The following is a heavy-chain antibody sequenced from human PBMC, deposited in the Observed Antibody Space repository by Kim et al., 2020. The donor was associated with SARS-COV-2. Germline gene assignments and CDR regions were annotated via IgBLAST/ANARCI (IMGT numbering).Heavy chain of an antibody. V-gene: IGHV1-46*01. Sequence: RYAQNFQVVVTMTRDTSTSAVYIELSSLRSEDTAVYYCARSSGWYTWFDPWGQGTLVTVSS. D-gene: IGHD6-19*01. CDR3: ARSSGWYTWFDP. J-gene: IGHJ5*02.